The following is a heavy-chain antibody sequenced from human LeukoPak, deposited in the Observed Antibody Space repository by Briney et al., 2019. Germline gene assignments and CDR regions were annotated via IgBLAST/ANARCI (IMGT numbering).Heavy chain of an antibody. J-gene: IGHJ6*02. CDR2: ISYDESDK. CDR1: GFTFSNYG. D-gene: IGHD2-15*01. CDR3: AKGVVAATNAAYYGMDV. V-gene: IGHV3-30*18. Sequence: PGGSLRLSCSASGFTFSNYGMHWVRQAPGKGLEGVAVISYDESDKYYADPVKGRFTISRDNSKNTLYLQMSSLRPEDTAVYYCAKGVVAATNAAYYGMDVWGQGTTVTVSS.